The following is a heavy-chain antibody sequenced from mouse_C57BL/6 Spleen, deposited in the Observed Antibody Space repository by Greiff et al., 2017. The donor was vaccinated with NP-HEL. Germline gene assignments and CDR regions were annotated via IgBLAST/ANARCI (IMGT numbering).Heavy chain of an antibody. CDR3: ARHDGNYPYAMDY. CDR1: GYTFTGYY. CDR2: INPNNGGT. J-gene: IGHJ4*01. Sequence: EVQLQQSGPELVKPGASVKISCKASGYTFTGYYMNWVKQSHGKSLEWIGDINPNNGGTSYNQKFKGKATLTVDKSSSTAYMELRSLTSEDSAVYYCARHDGNYPYAMDYWGQGTSVTVSS. D-gene: IGHD2-3*01. V-gene: IGHV1-26*01.